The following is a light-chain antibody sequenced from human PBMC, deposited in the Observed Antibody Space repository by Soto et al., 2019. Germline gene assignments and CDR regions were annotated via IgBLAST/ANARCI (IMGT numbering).Light chain of an antibody. CDR3: QQYGTF. V-gene: IGKV3-11*01. CDR2: DSS. Sequence: EIVLTQSPATLSLSPGERATLSCRASQSVSSNLAWYRQKPGQAPRLLIYDSSNRAAGIPARFSGSGSGTDFTLTISRLEPEDFAVYYCQQYGTFFGGGTKV. J-gene: IGKJ4*01. CDR1: QSVSSN.